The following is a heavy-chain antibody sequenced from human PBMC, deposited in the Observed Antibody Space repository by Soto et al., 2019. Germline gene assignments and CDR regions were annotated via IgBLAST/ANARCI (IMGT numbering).Heavy chain of an antibody. CDR3: GTDCYPLDV. Sequence: QTLSLTCAISGDSVFGNSGAWNWIRQSPSRGLEWLGRTYFQSKWHNEYAESVKSRISISPDTSKNQFSLQLNSVTPEDTAMYYCGTDCYPLDVWGQGTTVTVSS. CDR2: TYFQSKWHN. D-gene: IGHD2-21*02. J-gene: IGHJ6*02. V-gene: IGHV6-1*01. CDR1: GDSVFGNSGA.